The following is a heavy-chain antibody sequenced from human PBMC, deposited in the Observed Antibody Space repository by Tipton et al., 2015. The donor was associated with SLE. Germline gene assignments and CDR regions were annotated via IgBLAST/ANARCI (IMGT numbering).Heavy chain of an antibody. J-gene: IGHJ3*02. CDR1: GCSISSHY. CDR2: IYYSGSN. V-gene: IGHV4-59*11. CDR3: ALSRYGDHLDAFGI. D-gene: IGHD4-17*01. Sequence: TLSLTCTVSGCSISSHYWSWIRQPPGKGLEWIGYIYYSGSNNYNPSLKSRVTIPVDTSKNQFSLQLSSVTAADTAVYYCALSRYGDHLDAFGIWGQGKMVTGAS.